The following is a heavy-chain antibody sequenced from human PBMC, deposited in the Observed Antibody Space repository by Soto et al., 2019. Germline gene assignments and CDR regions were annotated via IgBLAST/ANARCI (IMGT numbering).Heavy chain of an antibody. Sequence: PSETLSLTCTVSGGSISSGDYYWSWIRQPPGKGLEWIGYIYYSGSTYYNPSLKSRVTISVDTSKNQFSLKLSSVTAADTAVYYCASFIQLEQGHYYYYGMDAWGQGPTVTVYS. D-gene: IGHD5-18*01. CDR3: ASFIQLEQGHYYYYGMDA. V-gene: IGHV4-30-4*01. CDR1: GGSISSGDYY. J-gene: IGHJ6*02. CDR2: IYYSGST.